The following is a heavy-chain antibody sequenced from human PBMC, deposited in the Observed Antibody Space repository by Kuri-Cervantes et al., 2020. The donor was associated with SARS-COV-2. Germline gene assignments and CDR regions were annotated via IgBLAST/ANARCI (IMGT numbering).Heavy chain of an antibody. D-gene: IGHD2-2*01. Sequence: AESLSLSCAVSGFTFNNYAMHWVRQTPGEGLEWVAITAYDGITKYYADSVKGRVTISSDYSKNTLYLQMTRLRAENTAVYYCARGSSTVLRSVVPAAIGYWGQGTLVTVSS. CDR1: GFTFNNYA. CDR2: TAYDGITK. V-gene: IGHV3-30-3*01. CDR3: ARGSSTVLRSVVPAAIGY. J-gene: IGHJ4*02.